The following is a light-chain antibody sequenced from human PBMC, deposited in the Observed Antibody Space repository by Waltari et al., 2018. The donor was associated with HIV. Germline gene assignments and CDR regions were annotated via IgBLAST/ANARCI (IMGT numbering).Light chain of an antibody. CDR2: GAS. V-gene: IGKV3-15*01. Sequence: EIVLTQSPATLSVSPGERATLSCRASQSVGSDLAWYQQKPGQPPRLLIHGASTRATGVPARFSGSGSGTEFILTINSLQSEDSAVYYCQQYNKWPPRTFGQGTKVEIK. CDR3: QQYNKWPPRT. J-gene: IGKJ1*01. CDR1: QSVGSD.